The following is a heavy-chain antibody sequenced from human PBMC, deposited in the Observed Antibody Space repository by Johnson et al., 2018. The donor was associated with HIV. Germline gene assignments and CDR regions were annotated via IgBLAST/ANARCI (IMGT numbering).Heavy chain of an antibody. CDR1: GFTVSNNY. CDR3: ARGAAFDI. CDR2: IYSGGDT. J-gene: IGHJ3*02. V-gene: IGHV3-66*01. Sequence: EVQLVESGGGVVQPGRSLRLSCAASGFTVSNNYMTWVRQAPGKGLEWVSLIYSGGDTYYAESVKGRFTISRDNFKNTLYLQMNSLKVEDTAVYYCARGAAFDIWGQGTMVTVSS.